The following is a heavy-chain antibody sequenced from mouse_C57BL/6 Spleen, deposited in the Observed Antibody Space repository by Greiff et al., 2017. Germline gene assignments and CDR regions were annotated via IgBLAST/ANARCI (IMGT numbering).Heavy chain of an antibody. D-gene: IGHD2-5*01. CDR2: IHPNSGST. Sequence: QVQLQQPGAELVKPGASVKLSCKASGYTFTSYWMHWVKQRPGQGLEWIGMIHPNSGSTNYNEKFKSKATLTVDKSSSTAYMQLSSLTSEDSAVYYCARALYYSNYDYAMDYWGQGTSGTVSS. J-gene: IGHJ4*01. CDR3: ARALYYSNYDYAMDY. V-gene: IGHV1-64*01. CDR1: GYTFTSYW.